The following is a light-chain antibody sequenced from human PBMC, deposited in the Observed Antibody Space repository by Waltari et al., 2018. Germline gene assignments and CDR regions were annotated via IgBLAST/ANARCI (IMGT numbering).Light chain of an antibody. CDR2: ANI. CDR1: TSKIGAGYD. J-gene: IGLJ2*01. CDR3: QSYDRSLSVRV. Sequence: QSVLTQPPSVSGAPGQRVPISCTGSTSKIGAGYDVPWYQQLPGSAPKLLIYANIDRPSGVPDRFSGSKSGTSASLAITGLQAEDESDYYCQSYDRSLSVRVFGGGTKLTVL. V-gene: IGLV1-40*01.